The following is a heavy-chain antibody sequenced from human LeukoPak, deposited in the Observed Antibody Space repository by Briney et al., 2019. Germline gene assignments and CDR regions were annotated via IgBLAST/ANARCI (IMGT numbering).Heavy chain of an antibody. Sequence: PSETLSLTCAVHGGSFSGYYWSWIRQPPGKGLEWSGEINHSGSTNYNPSLKSRVTISVDTSKNQFSLKLSSVTAADTAVYYCARGFYGSSPAIDAPTGAYYYYMDVWGKGTTVTVSS. D-gene: IGHD3-10*01. V-gene: IGHV4-34*01. CDR1: GGSFSGYY. J-gene: IGHJ6*03. CDR3: ARGFYGSSPAIDAPTGAYYYYMDV. CDR2: INHSGST.